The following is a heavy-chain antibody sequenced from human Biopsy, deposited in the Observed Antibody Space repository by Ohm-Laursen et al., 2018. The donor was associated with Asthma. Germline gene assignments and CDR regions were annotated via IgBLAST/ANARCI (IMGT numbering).Heavy chain of an antibody. CDR2: ISVYNGNT. J-gene: IGHJ6*02. Sequence: SVKVSCKTSGYTFNRAGITWVRQAPGQGLEWMGWISVYNGNTKVAQKLQDRVTMTTDTSTSTAYMELRSLRSDDTAVYFCARAVDYSHYYGIDVWGQGTTVTVS. CDR3: ARAVDYSHYYGIDV. D-gene: IGHD3-10*01. CDR1: GYTFNRAG. V-gene: IGHV1-18*01.